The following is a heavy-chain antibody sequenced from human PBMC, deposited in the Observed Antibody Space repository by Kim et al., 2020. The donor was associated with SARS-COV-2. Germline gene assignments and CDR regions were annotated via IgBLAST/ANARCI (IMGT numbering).Heavy chain of an antibody. CDR1: GGTFSSYA. CDR2: LIPIFGTA. Sequence: SVKVSCKASGGTFSSYAISWVRQAPGQGLEWMGGLIPIFGTANYAQKFQGRVTITADESTSTAYMELSSLRSEDTAVYYCARDLTPPTYYYDSSGYTESGNDYWGQGTLVTCSS. V-gene: IGHV1-69*13. J-gene: IGHJ4*02. CDR3: ARDLTPPTYYYDSSGYTESGNDY. D-gene: IGHD3-22*01.